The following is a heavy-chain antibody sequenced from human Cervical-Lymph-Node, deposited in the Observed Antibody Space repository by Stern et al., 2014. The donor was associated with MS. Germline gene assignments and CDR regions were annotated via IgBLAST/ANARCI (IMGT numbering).Heavy chain of an antibody. D-gene: IGHD2/OR15-2a*01. J-gene: IGHJ2*01. CDR3: ARERQQYCNSEGCSYWYFDL. Sequence: QVQLQESGPGLVKPSGTLSLTCAVSGGSVSSTNWWSWVRQSPGKGLEWIGNIYHSGASNYRPSLSSRVSISLDNSKNPLSLPLTSVTAADTAVYYCARERQQYCNSEGCSYWYFDLWGRGTLVTVSS. V-gene: IGHV4-4*02. CDR1: GGSVSSTNW. CDR2: IYHSGAS.